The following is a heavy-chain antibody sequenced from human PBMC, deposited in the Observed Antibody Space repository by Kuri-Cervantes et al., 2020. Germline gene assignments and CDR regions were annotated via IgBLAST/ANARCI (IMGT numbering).Heavy chain of an antibody. Sequence: GGSLRLSCAASGFTFSSYSMNWVRQAPGKGLEWVSSISSSSSYIYYADSVKGRFTISRDNSKNTLYLQMNSLGAEDTAVYYCARGRYYYGSGSYYNPYGMDVWGQGTTVTVSS. CDR2: ISSSSSYI. D-gene: IGHD3-10*01. J-gene: IGHJ6*02. CDR3: ARGRYYYGSGSYYNPYGMDV. V-gene: IGHV3-21*04. CDR1: GFTFSSYS.